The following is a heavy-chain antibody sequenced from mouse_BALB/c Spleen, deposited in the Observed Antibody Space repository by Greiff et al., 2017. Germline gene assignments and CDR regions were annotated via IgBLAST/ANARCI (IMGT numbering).Heavy chain of an antibody. V-gene: IGHV1-7*01. CDR1: GYTFTSYW. Sequence: QVHVKQSGAELAKPGASVKMSCKASGYTFTSYWMHWVKQRPGQGLEWIGYINPSTGYTEYNQKFKDKATLTADKSSSTAYMQLSSLTSEDSAVYYCARDYGNSRFAYWGQGTLVTVSA. J-gene: IGHJ3*01. CDR3: ARDYGNSRFAY. D-gene: IGHD2-1*01. CDR2: INPSTGYT.